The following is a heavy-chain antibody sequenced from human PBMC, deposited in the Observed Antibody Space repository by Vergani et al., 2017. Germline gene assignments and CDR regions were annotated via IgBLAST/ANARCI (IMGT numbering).Heavy chain of an antibody. CDR1: GYSISSGYY. Sequence: QVQLQESGPGLVKPSETLSLTCAVSGYSISSGYYWGWIRQPPGKGLEWIGSIYHSGSTYYNPSLKSRVTISVDTSKNQFSLKLSSVTAADTAVSYCAREGGYCSSTSCHGDDYWGQGTLVTVSS. D-gene: IGHD2-2*01. V-gene: IGHV4-38-2*02. J-gene: IGHJ4*02. CDR2: IYHSGST. CDR3: AREGGYCSSTSCHGDDY.